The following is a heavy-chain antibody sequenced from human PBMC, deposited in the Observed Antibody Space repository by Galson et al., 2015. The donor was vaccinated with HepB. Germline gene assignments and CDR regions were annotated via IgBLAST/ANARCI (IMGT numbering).Heavy chain of an antibody. Sequence: CAISGDSVSSNSAAWNWIRQSPSRGLEWLGRTYYGSKWYNDYAVSVKSRITINPDTSKNQFSLQLNSVTPEDTAVYYCARGEWELLSYYYYMDVWGKGTTVTVSS. D-gene: IGHD1-26*01. V-gene: IGHV6-1*01. J-gene: IGHJ6*03. CDR3: ARGEWELLSYYYYMDV. CDR2: TYYGSKWYN. CDR1: GDSVSSNSAA.